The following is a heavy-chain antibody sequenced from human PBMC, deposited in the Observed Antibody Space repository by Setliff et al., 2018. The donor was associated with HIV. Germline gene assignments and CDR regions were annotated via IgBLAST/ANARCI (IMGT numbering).Heavy chain of an antibody. CDR3: ARGGYSSKWYSWFDP. D-gene: IGHD2-2*01. CDR2: IYFTGIT. V-gene: IGHV4-59*11. Sequence: SETLSLTCTVSGGSINSHYWSWIRRPPGKGLEYIGYIYFTGITNYNPSLQSRVTISIDTTKKQLFLRVRSVTAADTAVYYCARGGYSSKWYSWFDPWGQGTLVTVSS. CDR1: GGSINSHY. J-gene: IGHJ5*01.